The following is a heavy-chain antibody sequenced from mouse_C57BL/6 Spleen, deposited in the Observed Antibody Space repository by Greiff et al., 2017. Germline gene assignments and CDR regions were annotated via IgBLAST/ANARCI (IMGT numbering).Heavy chain of an antibody. CDR2: IYPRSGNT. CDR1: GYTFTSYG. V-gene: IGHV1-81*01. J-gene: IGHJ1*03. Sequence: VQLQQSGAELARPGASVKLSCKASGYTFTSYGISWVKQRTGQGLEWIGEIYPRSGNTYYNEKFKGKATLTADKSSSTAYMELRSLTSEDSAVXFCASYYGSSYWYFDVWGTGTTVTVSS. D-gene: IGHD1-1*01. CDR3: ASYYGSSYWYFDV.